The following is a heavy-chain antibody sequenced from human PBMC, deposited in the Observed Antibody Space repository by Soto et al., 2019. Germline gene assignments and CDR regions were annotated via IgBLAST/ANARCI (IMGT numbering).Heavy chain of an antibody. CDR2: ISTYNGDT. CDR3: AREGVAPYYYYGMDV. V-gene: IGHV1-18*01. CDR1: GYTFTRSG. J-gene: IGHJ6*02. D-gene: IGHD5-12*01. Sequence: ASVKVSCKASGYTFTRSGISWVRQAPGQGLEWMGWISTYNGDTNYAQTFQGRVTMTTDTSTSTVHMEVRSLRSDDTAVYYCAREGVAPYYYYGMDVWGHGTRSPSP.